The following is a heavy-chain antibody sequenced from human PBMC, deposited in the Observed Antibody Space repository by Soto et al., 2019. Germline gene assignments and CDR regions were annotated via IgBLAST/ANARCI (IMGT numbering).Heavy chain of an antibody. D-gene: IGHD3-10*01. V-gene: IGHV3-23*01. J-gene: IGHJ5*02. Sequence: EVQLLESGGGLVQPGESLRLSCAASGFTFSSYAMSWARQAPGKGLEWVSSIGVSSDAYYADSVKGLFTISRDNSRNTLDLQMNSLRAEDSVLYYCAKNYFFDPWGQGTLVTGSS. CDR2: IGVSSDA. CDR1: GFTFSSYA. CDR3: AKNYFFDP.